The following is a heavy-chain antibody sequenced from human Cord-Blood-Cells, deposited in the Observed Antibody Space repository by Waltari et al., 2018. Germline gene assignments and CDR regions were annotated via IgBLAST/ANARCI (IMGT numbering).Heavy chain of an antibody. D-gene: IGHD1-1*01. Sequence: QLQLQESGPGLVKPSETLSLTCTVSGGSISSSSYYWGWIRQPPGKGLEGIGSIYYSGSTYYNPSLKSRVTISVDTSKNQFSLKLSSVTAADTAVYYCARISTGTDAFDIWGQGTMVTVSS. V-gene: IGHV4-39*01. CDR3: ARISTGTDAFDI. CDR1: GGSISSSSYY. CDR2: IYYSGST. J-gene: IGHJ3*02.